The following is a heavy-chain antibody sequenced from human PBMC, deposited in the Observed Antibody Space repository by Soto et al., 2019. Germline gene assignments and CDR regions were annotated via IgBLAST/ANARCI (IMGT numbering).Heavy chain of an antibody. CDR2: ISYDGSNK. V-gene: IGHV3-30*03. D-gene: IGHD4-17*01. Sequence: GGSLRLSCAASGFTFSSYGMHWVRQAPGKGLEWVAVISYDGSNKYYADSVKGRFTISRDNSKNTLYLQMNSLRAEDTAVYYCAGNDYGTFDYWGQGTLVTVSS. CDR1: GFTFSSYG. J-gene: IGHJ4*02. CDR3: AGNDYGTFDY.